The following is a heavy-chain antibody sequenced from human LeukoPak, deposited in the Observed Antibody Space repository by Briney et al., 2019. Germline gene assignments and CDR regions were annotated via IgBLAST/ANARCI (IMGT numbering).Heavy chain of an antibody. CDR2: IYTSGST. Sequence: SQTLSLTCTVSGGSISSGSYYWSWIRQSAGKGLEWIGRIYTSGSTNYNPSLKSRVTISVDTSKNQFSLKLSSVTAADTAVYYCARDEGNKGDAYFDYWGQGTLVTVSS. V-gene: IGHV4-61*02. CDR3: ARDEGNKGDAYFDY. CDR1: GGSISSGSYY. D-gene: IGHD1/OR15-1a*01. J-gene: IGHJ4*02.